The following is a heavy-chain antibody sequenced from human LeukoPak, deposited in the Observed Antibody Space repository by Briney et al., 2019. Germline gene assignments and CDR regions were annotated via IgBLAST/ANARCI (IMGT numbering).Heavy chain of an antibody. D-gene: IGHD2-2*01. CDR2: IYTSGST. V-gene: IGHV4-61*02. CDR1: GGSISSGSYY. Sequence: SQTLSLTCTVSGGSISSGSYYWSWIRQPAGKGLEWIGRIYTSGSTNYNPSLKSRVTISVDTSKNQFSLKLSSVTAADTAVYYCARGSSTYLASGLDVWGQGTTVTVSS. CDR3: ARGSSTYLASGLDV. J-gene: IGHJ6*02.